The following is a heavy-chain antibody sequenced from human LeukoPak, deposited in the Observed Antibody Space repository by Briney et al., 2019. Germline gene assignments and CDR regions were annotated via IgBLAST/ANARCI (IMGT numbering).Heavy chain of an antibody. Sequence: PSETLSLTCTVSGGSISSYYWSWTRQPPGKGLEWIGYIYYSGSTNYNPSLKSRVTISVDTSKNQFSLKLSSVTAADTAVYYCASGNIAALMDYWGQGTLVTVSS. CDR2: IYYSGST. CDR1: GGSISSYY. D-gene: IGHD6-6*01. CDR3: ASGNIAALMDY. J-gene: IGHJ4*02. V-gene: IGHV4-59*08.